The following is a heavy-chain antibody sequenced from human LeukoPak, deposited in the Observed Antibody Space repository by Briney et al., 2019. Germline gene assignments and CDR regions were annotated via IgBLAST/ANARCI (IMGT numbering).Heavy chain of an antibody. D-gene: IGHD3-22*01. CDR1: GFTFSTYW. V-gene: IGHV3-74*01. J-gene: IGHJ1*01. Sequence: PGGSLRLSCAASGFTFSTYWMHWVRQAPGKGLVWVSRIKSDGSTNYADSVKGRFTISRDNANNTLSLQMNSLRPEATGVYYCARAPSEIGGYYPEYFRHWGQGTLVTVSS. CDR3: ARAPSEIGGYYPEYFRH. CDR2: IKSDGST.